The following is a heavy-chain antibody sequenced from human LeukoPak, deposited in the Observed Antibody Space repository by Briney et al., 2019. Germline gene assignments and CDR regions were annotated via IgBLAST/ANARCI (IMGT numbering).Heavy chain of an antibody. CDR1: GFTGPSSA. D-gene: IGHD3-22*01. Sequence: GGSLRLSCTASGFTGPSSAMAWVRQAPGKGLEWVSHIGAGATSKYYADSVKGRFTISRDYSRKTVYLQMNSLRAEDTAVYYCAQSYDSGGYPLGDYWGQRTLVTVSS. J-gene: IGHJ4*02. CDR3: AQSYDSGGYPLGDY. CDR2: IGAGATSK. V-gene: IGHV3-23*01.